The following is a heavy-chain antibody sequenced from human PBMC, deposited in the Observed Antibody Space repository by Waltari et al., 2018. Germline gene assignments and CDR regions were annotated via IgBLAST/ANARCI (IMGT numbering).Heavy chain of an antibody. CDR3: AKAAVVVVAATGWYYFDY. J-gene: IGHJ4*02. Sequence: VQLVESGGGVVQPGTSLRPSCAASAFTFRSYGMHWVSQAPGKGLEWVAVIWYDGSNKYYADSVKGRFTISRDNSKNTLYLQMNSLRAEDTAVYYCAKAAVVVVAATGWYYFDYWGQGTLVTVSS. CDR2: IWYDGSNK. V-gene: IGHV3-33*06. D-gene: IGHD2-15*01. CDR1: AFTFRSYG.